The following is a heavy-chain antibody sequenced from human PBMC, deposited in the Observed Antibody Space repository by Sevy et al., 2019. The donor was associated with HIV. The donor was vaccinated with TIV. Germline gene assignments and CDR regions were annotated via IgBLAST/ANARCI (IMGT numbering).Heavy chain of an antibody. CDR3: AREGCTKPHDY. D-gene: IGHD2-8*01. J-gene: IGHJ4*02. Sequence: GGSLRLSCAASGFTFSKYSMSWVRQPPGKGLEWVSTLSFGWGEINYADSVKGRLTISRDNSKSSVYRQMNNLRPEDTAVYYCAREGCTKPHDYWGQGTLVTVSS. CDR2: LSFGWGEI. V-gene: IGHV3-23*01. CDR1: GFTFSKYS.